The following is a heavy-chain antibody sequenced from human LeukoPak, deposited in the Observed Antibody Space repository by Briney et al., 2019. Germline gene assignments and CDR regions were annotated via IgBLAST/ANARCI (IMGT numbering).Heavy chain of an antibody. Sequence: PGGSLRLSCAASGFTFSSCGMSWVRQAPGKGLEWVSGISGSGGSTYYADSVKGRFTISRDNSKNTLYLQMNSLRAEDTAVYYCAKPLVDEQIYDAFDIWGQGTMVTVSS. D-gene: IGHD2-8*02. V-gene: IGHV3-23*01. CDR3: AKPLVDEQIYDAFDI. CDR2: ISGSGGST. J-gene: IGHJ3*02. CDR1: GFTFSSCG.